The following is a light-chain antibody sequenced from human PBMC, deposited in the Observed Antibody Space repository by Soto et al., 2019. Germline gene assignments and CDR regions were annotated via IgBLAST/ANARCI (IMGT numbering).Light chain of an antibody. Sequence: QSALTQPASVSGSPGQSITISCTGSDIGDYNYVSWYQQHPGKAPKLMIYDVSNRPSGVSYRFSGSKSGNTASLTISGLQAEDEADYYCSSYTSSPSTRAFGGGTKLTVL. CDR3: SSYTSSPSTRA. CDR1: DIGDYNY. J-gene: IGLJ2*01. V-gene: IGLV2-14*01. CDR2: DVS.